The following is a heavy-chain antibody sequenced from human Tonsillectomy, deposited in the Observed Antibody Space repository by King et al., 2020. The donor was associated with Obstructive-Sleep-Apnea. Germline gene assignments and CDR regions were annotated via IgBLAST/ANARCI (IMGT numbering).Heavy chain of an antibody. Sequence: VQLVESGGGMVQPGGSLRLSCAASGFTFSSYGISWVRQAPGKGLEWVSAFNTRGITFYSGSVRGRFSISRDNSKYTVNLQWNSLRAEDTALYYCAKEGGGSGVYWVDSWGQGTLVTVSS. CDR1: GFTFSSYG. CDR2: FNTRGIT. J-gene: IGHJ4*02. V-gene: IGHV3-23*04. D-gene: IGHD3-10*01. CDR3: AKEGGGSGVYWVDS.